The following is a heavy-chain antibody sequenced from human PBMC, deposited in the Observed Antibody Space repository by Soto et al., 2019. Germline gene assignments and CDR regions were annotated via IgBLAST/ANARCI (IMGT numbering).Heavy chain of an antibody. V-gene: IGHV4-39*01. Sequence: QLQLQESGPGLVKPSETLSLTCTVSGDSISSNNYYWGWIRQPPGKGLEWIGSMNHRRNNYHNPSIRSRVTISVDTSQNPLSRNLRSVTAADTAVYYRARHRGPTGPNYWGQGTLVTVSS. CDR1: GDSISSNNYY. D-gene: IGHD3-10*01. CDR2: MNHRRNN. J-gene: IGHJ4*02. CDR3: ARHRGPTGPNY.